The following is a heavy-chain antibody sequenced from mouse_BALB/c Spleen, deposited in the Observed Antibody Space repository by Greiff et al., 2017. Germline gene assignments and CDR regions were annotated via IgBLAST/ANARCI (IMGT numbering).Heavy chain of an antibody. D-gene: IGHD1-2*01. Sequence: EVQLVESGGGLVQPGGSRKLSCAASGFTFSSFGMHWVRQAPEKGLEWVAYISSGSSTIYYADTVKGRFTISRDNPKNTLFLQMTSLRSEDTAMYYCASGTTAWRFAYWGQGTLVTVSA. J-gene: IGHJ3*01. CDR3: ASGTTAWRFAY. CDR1: GFTFSSFG. CDR2: ISSGSSTI. V-gene: IGHV5-17*02.